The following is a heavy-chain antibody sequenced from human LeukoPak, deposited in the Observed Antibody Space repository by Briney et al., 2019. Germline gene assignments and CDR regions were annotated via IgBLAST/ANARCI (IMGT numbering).Heavy chain of an antibody. D-gene: IGHD6-19*01. CDR1: GFTLSNYG. Sequence: GGSLRLSCAASGFTLSNYGMYWVRQAPGKGLEWVAVISYDGSNKYYADSVKGRFTISRDNSKNTLYLQMNSLRAEDTAVYYCAKAEAYSSGWYDYWGQGTLVTVSS. J-gene: IGHJ4*02. V-gene: IGHV3-30*18. CDR3: AKAEAYSSGWYDY. CDR2: ISYDGSNK.